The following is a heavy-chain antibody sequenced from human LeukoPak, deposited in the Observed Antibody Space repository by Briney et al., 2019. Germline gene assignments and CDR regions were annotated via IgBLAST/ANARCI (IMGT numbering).Heavy chain of an antibody. CDR2: IRNKASGYTT. V-gene: IGHV3-72*01. D-gene: IGHD3-10*01. CDR3: GDLGSAGTDH. J-gene: IGHJ4*02. CDR1: GFTFSPHY. Sequence: GGSLRLSCAASGFTFSPHYMDWVRQSPGQGLEWDGLIRNKASGYTTIYAASVKGRFTISRDDSKNSVYLQMDSLKTEDTAVYYCGDLGSAGTDHWGQGTLVTVSS.